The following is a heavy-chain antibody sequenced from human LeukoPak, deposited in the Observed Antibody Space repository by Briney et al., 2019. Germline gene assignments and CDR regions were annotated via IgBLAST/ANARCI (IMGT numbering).Heavy chain of an antibody. CDR1: GFTFNNYV. CDR3: ARASGIYGSGWYFDY. V-gene: IGHV3-23*01. Sequence: GGSLRLSCAASGFTFNNYVMSWVRQAPGKGLEWVSTINGGGYNTYYADSVKGWFTISRDNSKNTLSLQVNTLRAEGTAVYYCARASGIYGSGWYFDYWGQGTLVTVSS. J-gene: IGHJ4*02. CDR2: INGGGYNT. D-gene: IGHD6-19*01.